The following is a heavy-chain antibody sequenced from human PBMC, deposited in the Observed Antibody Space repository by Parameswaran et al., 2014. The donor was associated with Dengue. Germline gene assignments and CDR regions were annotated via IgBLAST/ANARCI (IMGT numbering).Heavy chain of an antibody. Sequence: WVRQAPGQGLEWMGWINPNSGGTNYAQKFQGWVTMTRDTSISTAYMELSRLRSDDTAVYYCARPLWLIFIDPWGQGTLVTVSS. V-gene: IGHV1-2*04. J-gene: IGHJ5*02. CDR2: INPNSGGT. D-gene: IGHD5-18*01. CDR3: ARPLWLIFIDP.